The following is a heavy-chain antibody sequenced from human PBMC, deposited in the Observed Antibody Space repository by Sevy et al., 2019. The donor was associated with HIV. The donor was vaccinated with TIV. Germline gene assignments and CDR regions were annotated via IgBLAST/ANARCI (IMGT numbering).Heavy chain of an antibody. V-gene: IGHV3-33*01. Sequence: GGSLRLSCAASGFTFSSYGMHWVRQAPGKGLEWVAVIWHDGSNKYYADSVKGRFTISRDNSKNTLYLQMNSLRAEDTAVYYCARGVDVLRYFDWLLGPAKEYYNYMDVWGKGTTVTVSS. D-gene: IGHD3-9*01. CDR2: IWHDGSNK. J-gene: IGHJ6*03. CDR1: GFTFSSYG. CDR3: ARGVDVLRYFDWLLGPAKEYYNYMDV.